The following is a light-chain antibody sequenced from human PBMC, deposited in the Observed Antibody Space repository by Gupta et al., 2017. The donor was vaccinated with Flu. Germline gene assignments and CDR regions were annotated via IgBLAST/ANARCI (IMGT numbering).Light chain of an antibody. CDR3: NSRDSTDNHQAV. V-gene: IGLV3-19*01. Sequence: SSELTQDPAVSVALGPTVRITCQGDSRRNSYASWYQQKPGQAPVLVIYAKNIRPSGIPGRFAGSSSGNTASLTIGGAQAEDEADYYCNSRDSTDNHQAVFGGGTKLTVL. CDR2: AKN. J-gene: IGLJ2*01. CDR1: SRRNSY.